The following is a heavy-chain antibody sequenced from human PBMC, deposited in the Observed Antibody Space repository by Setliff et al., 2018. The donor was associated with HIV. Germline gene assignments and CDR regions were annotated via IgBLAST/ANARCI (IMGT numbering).Heavy chain of an antibody. Sequence: GSLRLSCAASGFIFNDAYMNWVRQAPGKGLEWVGRIKSKTDGGTTDYAAPVKGRFTISYISATGTTVSYADSVRGRFIISRDSVRNEVYLQMKSLRVDDTALYYCVRDQLRWPERWDFDFWGQGTLVTVSS. CDR2: IKSKTDGGTT. V-gene: IGHV3-15*01. J-gene: IGHJ4*02. CDR1: GFIFNDAY. D-gene: IGHD1-1*01. CDR3: VRNEVYLQMKSLRVDDTALYYCVRDQLRWPERWDFDF.